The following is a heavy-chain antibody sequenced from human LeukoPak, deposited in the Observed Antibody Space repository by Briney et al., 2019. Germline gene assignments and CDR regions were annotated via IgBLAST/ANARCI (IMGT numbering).Heavy chain of an antibody. CDR2: IFNTGNT. CDR3: ASRPADTTWYGVFDY. V-gene: IGHV4-59*11. D-gene: IGHD3-10*01. J-gene: IGHJ4*02. CDR1: GGSINSHY. Sequence: SETLSLTCIVYGGSINSHYWSWIRQPPGKRLEWIGYIFNTGNTNYNPSLASRVTMSVDTSRAQFFLRLSPVTAADTAIYYCASRPADTTWYGVFDYWSQGTLVTVSS.